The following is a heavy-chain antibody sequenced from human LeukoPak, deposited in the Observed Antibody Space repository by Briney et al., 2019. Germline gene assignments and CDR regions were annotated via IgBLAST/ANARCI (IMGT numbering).Heavy chain of an antibody. V-gene: IGHV3-23*01. CDR1: GFTFSSYA. CDR3: AKSVVVGRVFPRLDS. CDR2: LTNSGSNT. J-gene: IGHJ4*02. D-gene: IGHD2-21*01. Sequence: GGSLRLSCAASGFTFSSYAMSWVRQAPGKGLEWVSSLTNSGSNTYYADSVKGRFTISRDNSKNTLYLQMSSLRAEDTAVYYCAKSVVVGRVFPRLDSWGRGTLVTV.